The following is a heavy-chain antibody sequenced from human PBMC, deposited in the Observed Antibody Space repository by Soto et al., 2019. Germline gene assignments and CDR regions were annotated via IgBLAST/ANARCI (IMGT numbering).Heavy chain of an antibody. V-gene: IGHV3-48*02. Sequence: EVQLVESGGGLVQPGGSLRLSCAASGFTFSSYSMNWVRQAPGKGLEWVSYISSSSSTIYYADSVKGRFTISRDNAKNSLYLQMNSLRDEDTAVYYCATDPPYSGRYLDDYWGQGTLVTVSS. CDR3: ATDPPYSGRYLDDY. CDR1: GFTFSSYS. J-gene: IGHJ4*02. CDR2: ISSSSSTI. D-gene: IGHD1-26*01.